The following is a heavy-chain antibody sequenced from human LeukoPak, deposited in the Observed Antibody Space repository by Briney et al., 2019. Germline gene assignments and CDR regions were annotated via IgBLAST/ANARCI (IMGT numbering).Heavy chain of an antibody. CDR1: GFTFSSYA. V-gene: IGHV3-23*01. J-gene: IGHJ4*02. CDR2: ISGSGGST. D-gene: IGHD3-22*01. Sequence: PGGSPRLSCAASGFTFSSYAMSWVRQAPGKGLEWVSAISGSGGSTYYADSVKGRFTISRDSSKNTLYLQMNSLRAEDTAVYYCAKDLFIVVVITTGSFDYWGQGTLVTVSS. CDR3: AKDLFIVVVITTGSFDY.